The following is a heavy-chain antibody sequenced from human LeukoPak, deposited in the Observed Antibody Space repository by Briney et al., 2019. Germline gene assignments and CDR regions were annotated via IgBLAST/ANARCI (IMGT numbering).Heavy chain of an antibody. D-gene: IGHD3-10*01. CDR3: AKDSKGSGTYYDRYFDY. V-gene: IGHV3-21*01. CDR1: GFTFSSYS. J-gene: IGHJ4*02. CDR2: ISSSSSYI. Sequence: GGSLRLSCAASGFTFSSYSMNWVRQAPGKGLEWVLSISSSSSYIYYADSVKGRLTISRDNSKNTLYLQMNSLRAEDTAVYYCAKDSKGSGTYYDRYFDYWGQGTLVTVSS.